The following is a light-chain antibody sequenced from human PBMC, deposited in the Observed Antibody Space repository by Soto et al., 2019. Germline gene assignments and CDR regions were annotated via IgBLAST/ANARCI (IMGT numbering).Light chain of an antibody. CDR1: SSNIGNNY. CDR2: RNN. Sequence: QSVLTQPPSASGTPGQRITISCSGSSSNIGNNYGYWYQQLPGTAPKLLIYRNNQRPSGVPDRFSGSKSGTSASLAISGLRSEDEADYYCAAWDDSLSGPVFGGGTNFTVL. V-gene: IGLV1-47*01. CDR3: AAWDDSLSGPV. J-gene: IGLJ2*01.